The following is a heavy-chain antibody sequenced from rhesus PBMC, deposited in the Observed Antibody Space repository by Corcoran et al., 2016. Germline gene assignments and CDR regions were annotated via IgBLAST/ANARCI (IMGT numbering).Heavy chain of an antibody. V-gene: IGHV4-147*01. Sequence: QVQLQESGPGLVKPSETLSLTCAVSGASISSNYWSWIRQSPGKGLEWIGYIYGGRGSTSDNPSLKSRVTMSTDTSKNQFSLKLSSVTAADTAVYYCARYRGSGDYFDYWGQGVLVTVSS. CDR2: IYGGRGST. J-gene: IGHJ4*01. CDR3: ARYRGSGDYFDY. CDR1: GASISSNY. D-gene: IGHD6-25*01.